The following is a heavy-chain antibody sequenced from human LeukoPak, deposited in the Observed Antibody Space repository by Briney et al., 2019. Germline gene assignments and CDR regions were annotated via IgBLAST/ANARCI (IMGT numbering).Heavy chain of an antibody. CDR2: IRSTANGYAT. CDR3: ARSSAQQLAHYYYYYMDV. D-gene: IGHD6-13*01. V-gene: IGHV3-73*01. Sequence: GGSLRLSCAASGFTFSGSALHWVRQASGKGLEWVGRIRSTANGYATAYAASVKGRFTISRDNSKNTLYLQMNSLRAEDTAVYYCARSSAQQLAHYYYYYMDVWGKGTTVTISS. CDR1: GFTFSGSA. J-gene: IGHJ6*03.